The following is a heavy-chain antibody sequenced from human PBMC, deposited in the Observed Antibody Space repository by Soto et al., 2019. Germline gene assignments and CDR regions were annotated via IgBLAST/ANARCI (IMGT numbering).Heavy chain of an antibody. D-gene: IGHD3-10*01. CDR1: GGSFSGYY. Sequence: QVQLQQWGAGLLKPSETLSLTCAVYGGSFSGYYWSWIRQPPGKGLEWIGEINHSGSTNYNPSLKSRVTISVDTSKHQFSLKLSSVTAADTAVYYCARGAVYMVQLPFDYWGQGTLVTVSS. CDR3: ARGAVYMVQLPFDY. V-gene: IGHV4-34*01. J-gene: IGHJ4*02. CDR2: INHSGST.